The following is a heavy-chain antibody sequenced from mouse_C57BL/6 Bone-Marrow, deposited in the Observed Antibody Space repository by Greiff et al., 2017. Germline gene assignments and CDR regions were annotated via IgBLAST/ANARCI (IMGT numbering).Heavy chain of an antibody. D-gene: IGHD2-12*01. CDR2: IWSGGST. CDR3: ARLRRFAY. Sequence: QVQLQQSGPGLVQPSQSLSITCTVSGFSLTSYGVHWVRQSPGKGLEWLGVIWSGGSTDYYAAFISRLSISKDNSKSQVFFKMNSLQADDTAIYYCARLRRFAYWGQGTLVTVSA. J-gene: IGHJ3*01. CDR1: GFSLTSYG. V-gene: IGHV2-2*01.